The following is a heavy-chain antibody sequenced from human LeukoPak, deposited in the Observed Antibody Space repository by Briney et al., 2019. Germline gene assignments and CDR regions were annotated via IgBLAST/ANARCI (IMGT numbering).Heavy chain of an antibody. CDR3: ASRDEDSYGGGPPRD. CDR2: IYYSGST. Sequence: GSLRLSCAASGFTFSSYWMSWVRQAPGKGLEWIGSIYYSGSTYYNPSLKSRVTISVDTSKNQFSLKLSSVTAADTAVYYCASRDEDSYGGGPPRDWGQGTLVTVSS. J-gene: IGHJ4*02. D-gene: IGHD5-18*01. V-gene: IGHV4-39*01. CDR1: GFTFSSYW.